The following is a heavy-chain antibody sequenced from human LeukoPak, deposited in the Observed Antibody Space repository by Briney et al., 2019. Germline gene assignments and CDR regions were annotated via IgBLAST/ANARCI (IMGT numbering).Heavy chain of an antibody. CDR1: GFTFGDYA. Sequence: GGSLRLSCTASGFTFGDYAMSWVRQAPGKGLEWVGFIRSKAYGGTTEYAASVKGRFTISRDDSKSIAYLQMNSLKTEDTAVYYYTRAVRYYDFWSGYRYYFDYWGQGTLVTVSS. CDR2: IRSKAYGGTT. CDR3: TRAVRYYDFWSGYRYYFDY. D-gene: IGHD3-3*01. V-gene: IGHV3-49*04. J-gene: IGHJ4*02.